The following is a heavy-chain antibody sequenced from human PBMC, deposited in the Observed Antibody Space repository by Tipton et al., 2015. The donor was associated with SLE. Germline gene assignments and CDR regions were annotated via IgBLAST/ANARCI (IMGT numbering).Heavy chain of an antibody. CDR1: GGSFTMYY. D-gene: IGHD3-22*01. Sequence: LRLSCAVSGGSFTMYYWSWIRQHPGKGLEWIGYIFYSGSTYYNPSLKSRVTISVDTSKNQFSLKLSSVTAADTAVYYCASGIVVVTLLYDAFDIWGQGTMVTVSS. CDR3: ASGIVVVTLLYDAFDI. CDR2: IFYSGST. V-gene: IGHV4-59*12. J-gene: IGHJ3*02.